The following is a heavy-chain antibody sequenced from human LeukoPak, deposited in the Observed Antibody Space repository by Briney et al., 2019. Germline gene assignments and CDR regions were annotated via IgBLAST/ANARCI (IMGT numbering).Heavy chain of an antibody. D-gene: IGHD5-24*01. CDR3: ARSEMSTFFDF. CDR2: IYPGDSDT. Sequence: GESLKISCQGSGYRFIGYWIVWVRQVPGKGLEWLGIIYPGDSDTKYRPSLQGQVTISVDKSINTAYLQWSGLKASDTAIYYCARSEMSTFFDFWGQGTLVTVSS. J-gene: IGHJ5*01. CDR1: GYRFIGYW. V-gene: IGHV5-51*01.